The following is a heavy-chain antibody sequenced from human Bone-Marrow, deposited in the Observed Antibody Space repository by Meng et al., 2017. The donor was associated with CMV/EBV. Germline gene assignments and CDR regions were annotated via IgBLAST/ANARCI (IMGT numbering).Heavy chain of an antibody. CDR2: ISGSGGST. CDR3: AKDTRSVTIFGVGLFDP. D-gene: IGHD3-3*01. CDR1: GFTFSSYW. J-gene: IGHJ5*02. V-gene: IGHV3-23*01. Sequence: GESLKISCAASGFTFSSYWMSWVRQAPGKGLEWVSAISGSGGSTYYADSVKGRFTISRDNSKNTLYLQMNSLRAEDTAVYYCAKDTRSVTIFGVGLFDPWGQGTPVTFSS.